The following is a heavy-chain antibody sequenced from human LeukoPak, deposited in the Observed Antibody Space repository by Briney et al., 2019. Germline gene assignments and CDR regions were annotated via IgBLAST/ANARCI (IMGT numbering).Heavy chain of an antibody. J-gene: IGHJ6*03. D-gene: IGHD1-26*01. CDR2: INPNSGGT. CDR3: AREVSRRYSGSYGYYYYMDV. CDR1: GYTFTGYY. Sequence: ASVKVSCKASGYTFTGYYMHWVRQAPGQGLEWMGWINPNSGGTNYAQKLQGRVTMTTDTSTSTAYMELRSLRSDDTAVYYCAREVSRRYSGSYGYYYYMDVWGKGTTVTVSS. V-gene: IGHV1-2*02.